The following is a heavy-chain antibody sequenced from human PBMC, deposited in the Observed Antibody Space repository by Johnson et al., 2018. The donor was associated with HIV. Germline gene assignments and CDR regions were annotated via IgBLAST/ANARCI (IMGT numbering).Heavy chain of an antibody. V-gene: IGHV3-NL1*01. CDR3: AKGLNSGSYFDDAFDL. Sequence: QVQLVESGGGLVQPGRSLRLSCAASGFPFSSYGMHWVRQAPGKGLEWVSVIYSGGSTYYADSVKGRFTISRDNSKNTLYLQMNSLRADDTAIFYCAKGLNSGSYFDDAFDLWGQGTMVTVSS. J-gene: IGHJ3*01. CDR1: GFPFSSYG. CDR2: IYSGGST. D-gene: IGHD1-26*01.